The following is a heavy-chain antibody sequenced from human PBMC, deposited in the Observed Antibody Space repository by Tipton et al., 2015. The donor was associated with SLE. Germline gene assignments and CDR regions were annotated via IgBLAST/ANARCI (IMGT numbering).Heavy chain of an antibody. CDR3: SRGTMSAPGIDY. V-gene: IGHV3-7*01. CDR1: GFSFSRYW. J-gene: IGHJ4*02. D-gene: IGHD6-13*01. Sequence: SLRLSCAVSGFSFSRYWMNWVRQAPGKGREWVGRINEDGSEKDYVGSMEGRISISRDNAKNLVYLQMNSLRVEDTAVYFCSRGTMSAPGIDYLGQGTLVTVSS. CDR2: INEDGSEK.